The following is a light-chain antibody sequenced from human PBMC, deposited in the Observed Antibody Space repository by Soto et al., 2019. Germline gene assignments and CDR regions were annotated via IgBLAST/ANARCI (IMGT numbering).Light chain of an antibody. Sequence: QSVLTQPPSVSAAPGQKVTISCSGSNSNIGNNYVSWYQQLPGTAPKLLIYDNNKRPSGIPGRFSGSKSGTSATLGINGLQTGDEADYYCGTWDSSLSAGIFGGGTKLTVL. J-gene: IGLJ2*01. V-gene: IGLV1-51*01. CDR1: NSNIGNNY. CDR2: DNN. CDR3: GTWDSSLSAGI.